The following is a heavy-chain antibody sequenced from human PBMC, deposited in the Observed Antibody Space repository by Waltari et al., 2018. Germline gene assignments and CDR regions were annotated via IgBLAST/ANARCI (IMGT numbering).Heavy chain of an antibody. CDR2: IIPIFGTA. CDR3: ARDSPNWNYGEGGYYYYGMDV. D-gene: IGHD1-7*01. CDR1: GGTFSSYA. J-gene: IGHJ6*02. V-gene: IGHV1-69*05. Sequence: QVQLVQSGAEVKKPGSSVKVSCKASGGTFSSYAISWVRQAPGQGLEWMGRIIPIFGTANYAQKFQGRVTSTTDESTSTAYMELSSLRSEDTAVYYCARDSPNWNYGEGGYYYYGMDVWGQGTTVTVSS.